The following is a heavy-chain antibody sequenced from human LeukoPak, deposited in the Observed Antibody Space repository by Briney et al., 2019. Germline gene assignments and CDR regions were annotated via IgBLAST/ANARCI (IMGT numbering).Heavy chain of an antibody. V-gene: IGHV1-24*01. D-gene: IGHD2-15*01. CDR2: FDPEDGET. CDR3: ATQEGYCSGGSCYRNNWFDP. CDR1: GYTLTELS. J-gene: IGHJ5*02. Sequence: ASVKFSCKVSGYTLTELSMHWVRQAPGKGLEWMGGFDPEDGETIYAQKFQGRVTMTEDTSTDTAYMELSSLRSEDTAVYYYATQEGYCSGGSCYRNNWFDPWGQGTLVTVSS.